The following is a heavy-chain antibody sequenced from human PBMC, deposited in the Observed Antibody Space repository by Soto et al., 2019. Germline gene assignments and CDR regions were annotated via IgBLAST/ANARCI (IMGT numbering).Heavy chain of an antibody. J-gene: IGHJ6*02. CDR1: GYSFTSYW. V-gene: IGHV5-51*01. CDR2: IYPGDSDT. D-gene: IGHD2-2*01. Sequence: GESLKISCKGSGYSFTSYWIGGVRQMPGKGLEWMGIIYPGDSDTRYSPSFQGQVTISADKSISTAYLQWSSLKASDTAMYYCAAGYCSSTSCRDYYYYYGMDVWGQGATVTVSS. CDR3: AAGYCSSTSCRDYYYYYGMDV.